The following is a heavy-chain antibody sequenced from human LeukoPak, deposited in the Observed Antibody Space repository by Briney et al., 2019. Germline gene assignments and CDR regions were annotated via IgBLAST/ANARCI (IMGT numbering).Heavy chain of an antibody. CDR1: GFTFSSYN. Sequence: GGSLRLSCAASGFTFSSYNMNWVRQAPGKGPEWVSSISGSSSYIYYADSVKGRFTISRDNAKNSLFLRMNSLRAEDTAVYYCARPYSSGWRMDAFDIWGQGTMVTVSS. J-gene: IGHJ3*02. CDR2: ISGSSSYI. CDR3: ARPYSSGWRMDAFDI. V-gene: IGHV3-21*01. D-gene: IGHD6-19*01.